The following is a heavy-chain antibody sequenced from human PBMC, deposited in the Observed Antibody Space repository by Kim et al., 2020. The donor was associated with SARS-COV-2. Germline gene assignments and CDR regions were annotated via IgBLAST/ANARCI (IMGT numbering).Heavy chain of an antibody. CDR3: AKDDVYDSSGYYYWYFDL. V-gene: IGHV3-30*18. J-gene: IGHJ2*01. CDR1: GFTFSSYG. Sequence: GGSLRLSCAASGFTFSSYGMHWVRQAPGKGLEWVAVISYDGSNKYYADSVKGRFTISRDNSKNTLYLQMNSLRAEDTAVYYCAKDDVYDSSGYYYWYFDLWGRGTLVTVSS. D-gene: IGHD3-22*01. CDR2: ISYDGSNK.